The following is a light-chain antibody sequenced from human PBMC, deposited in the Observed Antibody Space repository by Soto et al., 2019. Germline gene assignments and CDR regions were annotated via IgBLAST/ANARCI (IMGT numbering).Light chain of an antibody. J-gene: IGKJ1*01. CDR1: QNIGMS. Sequence: DIQMTQSPSSLSASAGDRVAITCRAGQNIGMSLNWFQQKPGKAPKLLIYGASALQSGVPTRFSGSGSGTDFTLTITSLQPEDFATYYCQHSYNVPRTFGQGTRLDIK. CDR2: GAS. V-gene: IGKV1-39*01. CDR3: QHSYNVPRT.